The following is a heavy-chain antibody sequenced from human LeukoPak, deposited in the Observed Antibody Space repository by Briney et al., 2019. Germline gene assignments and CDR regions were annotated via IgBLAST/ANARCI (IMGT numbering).Heavy chain of an antibody. CDR2: ISAYNGNT. CDR1: GYTFTSYG. Sequence: GASVKVSCKASGYTFTSYGISWVRQAPGQGLEWMGWISAYNGNTNYAQKLQGRVTMTTDTSTSTAYMELRSLRSDDTAVYYCARVQTDIWFGELSPFDYWGQGTLVTVSS. V-gene: IGHV1-18*01. D-gene: IGHD3-10*01. CDR3: ARVQTDIWFGELSPFDY. J-gene: IGHJ4*02.